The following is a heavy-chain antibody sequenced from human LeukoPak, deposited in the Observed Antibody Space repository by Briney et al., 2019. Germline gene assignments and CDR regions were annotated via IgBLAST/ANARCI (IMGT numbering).Heavy chain of an antibody. J-gene: IGHJ4*02. Sequence: SGGSLRLSCAASGFTFSSYAMSWVRQAPGKGLEWVSAISGSGGSTYYADSVKGRFTISRDNSKNTLYLQMNGLRAEDTAVYYCAKANRYYYDSSGYYGTGYFDYWGQGTLVTVSS. D-gene: IGHD3-22*01. V-gene: IGHV3-23*01. CDR2: ISGSGGST. CDR1: GFTFSSYA. CDR3: AKANRYYYDSSGYYGTGYFDY.